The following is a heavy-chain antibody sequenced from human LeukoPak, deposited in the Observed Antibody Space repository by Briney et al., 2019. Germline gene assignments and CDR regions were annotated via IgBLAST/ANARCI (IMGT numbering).Heavy chain of an antibody. D-gene: IGHD3-9*01. CDR3: ARTDDIFTGYPTGPFDF. CDR2: ISGYNGDT. J-gene: IGHJ4*02. V-gene: IGHV1-18*01. CDR1: GYSFNTHG. Sequence: GASVTVSCKASGYSFNTHGITWVRQAPGQGLEWMGWISGYNGDTKSSEKFQGRVTMTTETSTSVAYMELTSLRSDDTAVYYCARTDDIFTGYPTGPFDFWGQGTLVTVSS.